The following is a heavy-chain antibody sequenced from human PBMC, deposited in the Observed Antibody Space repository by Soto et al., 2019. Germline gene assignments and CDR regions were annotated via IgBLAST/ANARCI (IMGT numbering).Heavy chain of an antibody. D-gene: IGHD1-1*01. J-gene: IGHJ4*02. CDR2: IHGGGSA. Sequence: PGGSLRLSCAASGLSVSNNHMTWVRQAPGKGLEWVSLIHGGGSAYYADSVKGRFTISRDNSKNTLYLQMDSLRAEDTAIYYCAGRLTTAASLDYWGQGTLVTVSS. CDR3: AGRLTTAASLDY. CDR1: GLSVSNNH. V-gene: IGHV3-53*01.